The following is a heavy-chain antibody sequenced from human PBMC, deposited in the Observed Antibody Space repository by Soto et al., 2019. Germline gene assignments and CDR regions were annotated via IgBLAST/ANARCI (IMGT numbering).Heavy chain of an antibody. CDR3: TTDDMYSSSWEGLGMDV. J-gene: IGHJ6*02. D-gene: IGHD6-13*01. CDR1: GFTFSNAW. Sequence: GGSLRLSCAASGFTFSNAWMNWVRQAPGKGLKWVGRIKSKTDGGTTDYAAPVKGRFTISRDDSKNTLYLQMNSLKTEDTAVYYCTTDDMYSSSWEGLGMDVWGQGTTVTVSS. CDR2: IKSKTDGGTT. V-gene: IGHV3-15*07.